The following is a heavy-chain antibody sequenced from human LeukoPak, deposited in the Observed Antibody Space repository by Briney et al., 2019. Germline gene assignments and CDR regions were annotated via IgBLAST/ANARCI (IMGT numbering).Heavy chain of an antibody. CDR3: AKDYCSSTSCYMTHYYGMDA. CDR1: GGTFSSYA. J-gene: IGHJ6*02. CDR2: IIPILGIA. V-gene: IGHV1-69*04. Sequence: ASVKVSCKASGGTFSSYAISWVRQAPGQGLEWMGRIIPILGIANYAQKFQGRVTITADKSTSTAYMELSSLRAEDTALYYCAKDYCSSTSCYMTHYYGMDAWGQGTTVTVSS. D-gene: IGHD2-2*02.